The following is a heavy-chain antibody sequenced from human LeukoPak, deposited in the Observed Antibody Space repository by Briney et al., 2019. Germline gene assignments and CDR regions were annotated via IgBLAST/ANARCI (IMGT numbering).Heavy chain of an antibody. CDR2: THYSGST. CDR1: GGSLSSGSYC. Sequence: PSETLSLTCSVSGGSLSSGSYCWGWIRQPPGKGREWIGTTHYSGSTYYNPSLKSRVTIFIETSKNQLSLHLNSVTAADTAVYYCARRHCGGDCYDFGYWGQGTLVTVSS. D-gene: IGHD2-21*02. CDR3: ARRHCGGDCYDFGY. V-gene: IGHV4-39*01. J-gene: IGHJ4*02.